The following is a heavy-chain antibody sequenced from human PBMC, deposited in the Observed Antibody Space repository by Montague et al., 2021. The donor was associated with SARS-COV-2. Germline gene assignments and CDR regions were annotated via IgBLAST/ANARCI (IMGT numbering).Heavy chain of an antibody. Sequence: PALVKPTQTLTLPCTFSGFSLSTSGMCVSWFRQPPGKALEWLARINWDDDKYSTTSLKPRLTISKDTSKNQVVLTMTNMDPVDTATYYCARILVAAAGSPFDPWGQGTLVTVSS. CDR2: INWDDDK. CDR3: ARILVAAAGSPFDP. D-gene: IGHD6-13*01. V-gene: IGHV2-70*11. CDR1: GFSLSTSGMC. J-gene: IGHJ5*02.